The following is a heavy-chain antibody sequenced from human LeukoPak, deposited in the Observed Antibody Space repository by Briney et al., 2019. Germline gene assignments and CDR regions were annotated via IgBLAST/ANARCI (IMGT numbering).Heavy chain of an antibody. J-gene: IGHJ5*02. V-gene: IGHV3-48*01. Sequence: GGSLRLSCAASGFTFSSYSMNWVRQAPGKGLEWVSYISSSSSTIYYADSVKGRFTISRDNSKNTVSLQMSSLRADDTAVYYCARAGATVTTNYFDPWGQGTLVTVSS. CDR1: GFTFSSYS. D-gene: IGHD4-11*01. CDR3: ARAGATVTTNYFDP. CDR2: ISSSSSTI.